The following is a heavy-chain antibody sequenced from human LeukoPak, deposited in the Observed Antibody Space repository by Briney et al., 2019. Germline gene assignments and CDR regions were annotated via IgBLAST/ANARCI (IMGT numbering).Heavy chain of an antibody. V-gene: IGHV3-21*04. CDR1: GFTFSSYS. J-gene: IGHJ1*01. Sequence: GGSLRLSCAASGFTFSSYSMNWVRQAPGKGLEWVSSISSSSGYIYYADSVKGRFTISRDNAKNSLYLQMNSLRAEDTALYYCAKDLFGHWGQGTLVTVSS. CDR3: AKDLFGH. CDR2: ISSSSGYI. D-gene: IGHD3-10*01.